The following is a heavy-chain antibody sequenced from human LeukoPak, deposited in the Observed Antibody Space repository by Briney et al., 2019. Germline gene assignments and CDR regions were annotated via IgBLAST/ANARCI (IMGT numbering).Heavy chain of an antibody. Sequence: GASVKVSCKASGGTFSSYAISWVRQAPGQGLEWMGGIIPIFGTANYAQKFQGRVTITTDESTSTAYMELSSLRSEDTAVYYCARGGACSGGSCYPGRFDPWGQGTLVTVSS. V-gene: IGHV1-69*05. CDR2: IIPIFGTA. D-gene: IGHD2-15*01. CDR3: ARGGACSGGSCYPGRFDP. J-gene: IGHJ5*02. CDR1: GGTFSSYA.